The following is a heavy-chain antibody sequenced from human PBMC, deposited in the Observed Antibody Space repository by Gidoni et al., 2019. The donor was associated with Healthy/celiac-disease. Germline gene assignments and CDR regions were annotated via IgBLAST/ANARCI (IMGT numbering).Heavy chain of an antibody. CDR1: GFTFTSSA. J-gene: IGHJ4*02. V-gene: IGHV1-58*01. Sequence: QMQLVQSGPEVKKPGTSVKVSCKASGFTFTSSAVQWVRQARRQRLEWIGWNVVGSGNTNYAQKFQERVTITRDMSTSTAYMELSSLRSEDTAVYYCAAALWFGELNFDYWGQGTLVTVSS. CDR2: NVVGSGNT. CDR3: AAALWFGELNFDY. D-gene: IGHD3-10*01.